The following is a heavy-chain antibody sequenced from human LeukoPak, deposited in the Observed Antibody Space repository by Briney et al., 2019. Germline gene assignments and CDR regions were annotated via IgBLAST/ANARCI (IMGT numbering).Heavy chain of an antibody. V-gene: IGHV3-23*01. D-gene: IGHD3-10*01. CDR2: ISGSGGST. Sequence: PGGPLRLSCAASGFTFSSYAMSWVRQAPGKGLEWVSAISGSGGSTYYADSVKGRFTISRDNSKNTLYLQMNSLRAEDTAVYYCAKAGELLWFGELYYFDYWGQGTLVTVSS. J-gene: IGHJ4*02. CDR3: AKAGELLWFGELYYFDY. CDR1: GFTFSSYA.